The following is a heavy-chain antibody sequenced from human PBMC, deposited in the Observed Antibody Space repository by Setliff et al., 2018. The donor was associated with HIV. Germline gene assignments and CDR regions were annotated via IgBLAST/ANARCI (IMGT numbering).Heavy chain of an antibody. Sequence: PSETLSLTCTVSGGSISSGGYYWSWIRQHPGKGLEWIGYIYHSGITYCNPSLKSRVTISLDTSKNQFSLKLSSVTAADTAVYYCARERWLRSHYYYYMDVWGKGTTVTVSS. CDR3: ARERWLRSHYYYYMDV. V-gene: IGHV4-31*03. J-gene: IGHJ6*03. D-gene: IGHD5-12*01. CDR1: GGSISSGGYY. CDR2: IYHSGIT.